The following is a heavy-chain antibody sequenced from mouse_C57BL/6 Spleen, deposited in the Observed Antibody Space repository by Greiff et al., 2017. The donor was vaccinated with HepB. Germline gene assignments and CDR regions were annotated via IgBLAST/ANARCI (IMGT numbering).Heavy chain of an antibody. D-gene: IGHD2-1*01. CDR2: INPSSGYT. J-gene: IGHJ4*01. CDR1: GYTFTSYT. Sequence: QVQLQQSGAELARPGASVKMSCKASGYTFTSYTMHWVKQRPGQGLEWIGYINPSSGYTKYNQKFKDKATLTADKSSSTAYMQLSSLTSEDSAVYYCARAGYGNSYAMDYWGKGTSVTVSS. V-gene: IGHV1-4*01. CDR3: ARAGYGNSYAMDY.